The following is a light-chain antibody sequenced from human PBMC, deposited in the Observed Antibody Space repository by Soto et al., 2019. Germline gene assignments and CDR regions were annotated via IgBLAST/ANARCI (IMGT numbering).Light chain of an antibody. Sequence: QTVVTQEPSFSVSPGRTVTLTCGLSSGSVSTSYYPSWYQQTPGQAPRTLIYNTNTRSSGVPDRFSGSILGNKAALTITGAQADDDSDYYCVLYMGSGISVFGGGTKLTVL. J-gene: IGLJ3*02. CDR1: SGSVSTSYY. CDR3: VLYMGSGISV. V-gene: IGLV8-61*01. CDR2: NTN.